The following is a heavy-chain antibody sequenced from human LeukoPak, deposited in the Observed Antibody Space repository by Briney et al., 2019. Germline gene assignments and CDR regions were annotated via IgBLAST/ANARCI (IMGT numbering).Heavy chain of an antibody. D-gene: IGHD6-13*01. CDR1: GFTFSSYG. J-gene: IGHJ4*02. Sequence: PGGTLRLSCAASGFTFSSYGMSWVRQAPGKGLEWVAFIRYDGSNKYYADSVKGRFTISRDNSKNTLSLQMNSLRAEDTAVYHCAKDRMYSSSWSSSYYFDYWGQGTLVTVSS. CDR2: IRYDGSNK. V-gene: IGHV3-30*02. CDR3: AKDRMYSSSWSSSYYFDY.